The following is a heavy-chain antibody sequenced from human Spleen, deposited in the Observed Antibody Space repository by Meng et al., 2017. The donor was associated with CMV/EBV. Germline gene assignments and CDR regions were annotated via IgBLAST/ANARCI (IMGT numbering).Heavy chain of an antibody. V-gene: IGHV3-30*02. CDR3: AKDRNYYDSSGLYFHH. D-gene: IGHD3-22*01. CDR2: IRFDGSKK. Sequence: FIFSNFGLHWVRQATGKGREWVAFIRFDGSKKFYADSVKGRFTISRDNSESTLYLQTNSLRAEDTAVYYCAKDRNYYDSSGLYFHHWGQGTLVTVSS. J-gene: IGHJ1*01. CDR1: FIFSNFG.